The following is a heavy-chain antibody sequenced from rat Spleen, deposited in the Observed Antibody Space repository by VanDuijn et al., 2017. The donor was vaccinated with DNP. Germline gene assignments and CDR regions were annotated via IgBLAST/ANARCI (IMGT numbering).Heavy chain of an antibody. V-gene: IGHV2-30*01. CDR3: VRGNNGGYDY. CDR2: IWTSGST. J-gene: IGHJ2*01. D-gene: IGHD1-11*01. Sequence: QVQLKESGPGLVQPSQTLSLTCTVSGFSLTSYNVHWVRQPTGKGLEWMGIIWTSGSTDYNSTLRSRLSISRDTSKSQVFLKMNSLQTEDRATYYCVRGNNGGYDYWGQGVMVTVSS. CDR1: GFSLTSYN.